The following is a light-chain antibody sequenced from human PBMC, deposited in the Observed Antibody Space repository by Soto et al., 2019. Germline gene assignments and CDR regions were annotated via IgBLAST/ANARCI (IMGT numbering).Light chain of an antibody. Sequence: ENLLTQSPGTLSLSPGEGATLSCRASRGVSANYLAWYQQKPGQAPTLLTYGASIRAAGIPDRFSGSGSGTDFTLTIRRLEPDDFAVYYCQQYGSSPRTFGQGTKVEIK. CDR1: RGVSANY. V-gene: IGKV3-20*01. CDR3: QQYGSSPRT. J-gene: IGKJ1*01. CDR2: GAS.